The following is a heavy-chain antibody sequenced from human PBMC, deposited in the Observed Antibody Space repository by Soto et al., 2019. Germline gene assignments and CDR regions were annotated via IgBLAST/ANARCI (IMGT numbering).Heavy chain of an antibody. J-gene: IGHJ4*02. CDR1: GYTFTDYD. Sequence: GASVKVSCKASGYTFTDYDINWVRQATGQGLEWMGWMNPSSGYTGYAQKFQGRVTMTWDTSISTAYMELSSLTSADTAVYYCARFVRHQLLPIDYWGQGALVTVSS. CDR2: MNPSSGYT. V-gene: IGHV1-8*01. CDR3: ARFVRHQLLPIDY. D-gene: IGHD3-10*01.